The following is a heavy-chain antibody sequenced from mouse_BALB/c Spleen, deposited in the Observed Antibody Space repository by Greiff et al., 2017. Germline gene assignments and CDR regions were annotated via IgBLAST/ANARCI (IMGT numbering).Heavy chain of an antibody. J-gene: IGHJ4*01. V-gene: IGHV5-17*02. CDR2: ISSGSSTI. D-gene: IGHD2-10*02. CDR3: AKKYGNYDAMDY. Sequence: EVKLMESGGGLVQPGGSRKLSCAASGFTFSSFGMHWVRQAPEKGLEWVAYISSGSSTIYYADTVKGRFTISRDNPKNTLFLQMTSLRSEDTAMYYCAKKYGNYDAMDYWGQGTSVTVSS. CDR1: GFTFSSFG.